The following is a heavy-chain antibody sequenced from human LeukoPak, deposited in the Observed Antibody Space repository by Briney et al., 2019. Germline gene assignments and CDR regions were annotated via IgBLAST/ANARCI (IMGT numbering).Heavy chain of an antibody. D-gene: IGHD2-2*01. J-gene: IGHJ6*02. V-gene: IGHV3-53*01. Sequence: GGSLRLSCAASGFTVSSSYMSWVRQAPGKGLEWVSVIYSGGSTYYADSVKGRFTISRDNSKNTLYLQMNSLRAEDTAVYYCARDRVVVPAAIDYGMDVWGQGTTVTVSS. CDR1: GFTVSSSY. CDR3: ARDRVVVPAAIDYGMDV. CDR2: IYSGGST.